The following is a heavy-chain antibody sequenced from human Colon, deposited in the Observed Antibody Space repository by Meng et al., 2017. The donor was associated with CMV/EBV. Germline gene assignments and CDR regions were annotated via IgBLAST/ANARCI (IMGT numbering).Heavy chain of an antibody. J-gene: IGHJ6*02. V-gene: IGHV1-18*01. D-gene: IGHD4/OR15-4a*01. CDR1: TFKRYG. CDR3: ARFANYGDDYYYYGMDV. CDR2: SNPYNDNT. Sequence: TFKRYGITWVRQAPGQGLEWMGWSNPYNDNTNYAQKLQGRVTMTTDTSTGTAYMEMRSLRSDDTAVYCCARFANYGDDYYYYGMDVWGQGTTVTVSS.